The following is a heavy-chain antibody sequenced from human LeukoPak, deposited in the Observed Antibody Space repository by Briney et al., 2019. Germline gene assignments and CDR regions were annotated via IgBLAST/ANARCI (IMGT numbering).Heavy chain of an antibody. CDR1: GGSISSGGYY. V-gene: IGHV4-31*03. D-gene: IGHD3-9*01. CDR3: ARGVYCDILTGYH. CDR2: IYYSGST. Sequence: SQTLSLTCTVSGGSISSGGYYWSWIRQHPGKGLEWIGYIYYSGSTYYNPSLKSRVTISVDTSKNQFSLRLSSVTAADTAVYYCARGVYCDILTGYHWGQGTLVTVSS. J-gene: IGHJ5*02.